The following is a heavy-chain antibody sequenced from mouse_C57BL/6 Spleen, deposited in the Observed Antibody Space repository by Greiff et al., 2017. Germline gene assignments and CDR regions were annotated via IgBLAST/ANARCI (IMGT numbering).Heavy chain of an antibody. CDR3: ARYIDYPPYYYGMDY. J-gene: IGHJ4*01. CDR2: IRNKANGYTT. V-gene: IGHV7-3*01. Sequence: EVHLVESGGGLVQPGGSLSLSCAASGFTFTDYYMSWVRQPPGKALEWLGFIRNKANGYTTAYSASVKGRFTISSANSQSILYLQLNALRAEDSATYYYARYIDYPPYYYGMDYRGQGTSVTVSS. D-gene: IGHD1-1*02. CDR1: GFTFTDYY.